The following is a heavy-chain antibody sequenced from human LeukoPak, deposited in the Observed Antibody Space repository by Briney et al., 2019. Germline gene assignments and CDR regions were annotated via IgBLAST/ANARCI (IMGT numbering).Heavy chain of an antibody. D-gene: IGHD4-17*01. CDR1: GFTFSSYS. Sequence: GGSLRLSCAASGFTFSSYSMNWVRQAPGKGLEWVSSISSSSSYIYYADSVKGRFTISRDNAKNSLYLQMNSLRAEDTAVYYCARAAALLSYGDYGYWGQGTLVTVSS. CDR2: ISSSSSYI. V-gene: IGHV3-21*01. J-gene: IGHJ4*02. CDR3: ARAAALLSYGDYGY.